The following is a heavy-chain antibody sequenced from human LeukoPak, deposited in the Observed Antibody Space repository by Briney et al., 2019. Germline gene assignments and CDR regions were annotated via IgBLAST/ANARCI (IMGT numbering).Heavy chain of an antibody. V-gene: IGHV3-13*01. Sequence: GGSLRLSCAASGFTFIGYDMHWVRQVIGKGLEWVSAIGIRGDTHYSGSVKGRFTISRENAESSLYLQMSSLRAEDTAVYYCARGGIQVSGIDEFDYWGQGTLVTVSS. CDR3: ARGGIQVSGIDEFDY. J-gene: IGHJ4*02. D-gene: IGHD6-19*01. CDR2: IGIRGDT. CDR1: GFTFIGYD.